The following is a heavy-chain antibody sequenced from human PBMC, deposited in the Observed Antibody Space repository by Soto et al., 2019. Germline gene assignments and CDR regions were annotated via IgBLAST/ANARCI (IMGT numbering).Heavy chain of an antibody. CDR3: ARAIETAMDPCDY. J-gene: IGHJ4*02. D-gene: IGHD5-18*01. CDR2: ISDDGSIK. CDR1: GFGFTTYA. V-gene: IGHV3-30-3*01. Sequence: GGSLRLSCAASGFGFTTYAMHWVRQAPGKGLEWVAVISDDGSIKYYADSVKGRFTISRDNSKNTFYLQMNSLRGDDTALYYCARAIETAMDPCDYWGQGALVTVSS.